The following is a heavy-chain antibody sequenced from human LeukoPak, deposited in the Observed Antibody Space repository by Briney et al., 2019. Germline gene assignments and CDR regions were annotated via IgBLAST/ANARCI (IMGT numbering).Heavy chain of an antibody. CDR1: RGSISSSNW. CDR2: IYHSGST. V-gene: IGHV4-4*02. Sequence: SGTLSLTCAVSRGSISSSNWWSWVRQPPGKGLEWIGEIYHSGSTNYNPSLKSRVTISVDKSKNQFSLKLSSVTAADTAVYYCATRTRIAAAGTSGYWGQGTLVTVSS. J-gene: IGHJ4*02. D-gene: IGHD6-13*01. CDR3: ATRTRIAAAGTSGY.